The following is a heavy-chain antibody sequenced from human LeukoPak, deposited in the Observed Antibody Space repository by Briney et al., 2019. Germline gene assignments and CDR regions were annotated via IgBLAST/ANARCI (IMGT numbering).Heavy chain of an antibody. J-gene: IGHJ6*03. Sequence: GGSLRLSCAASGFTFDDYGMSWVRQAPGKGLEWVSGINWNGGSTGYADSVKGRFTISRDNAKNSLYLQMNSLRAEDTASYYCAREAYCGGDCYPRLYYYYYYMDVWGKGTTVTVSS. CDR3: AREAYCGGDCYPRLYYYYYYMDV. CDR2: INWNGGST. CDR1: GFTFDDYG. V-gene: IGHV3-20*04. D-gene: IGHD2-21*02.